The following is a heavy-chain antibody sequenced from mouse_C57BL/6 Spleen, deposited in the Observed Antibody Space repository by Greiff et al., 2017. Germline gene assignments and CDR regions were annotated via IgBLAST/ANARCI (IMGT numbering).Heavy chain of an antibody. J-gene: IGHJ1*03. CDR3: ARQRGDYYGSSYDWYFDV. CDR2: ISSGGSYT. V-gene: IGHV5-6*01. D-gene: IGHD1-1*01. CDR1: GFTFSSYG. Sequence: EVKVVESGGDLVKPGGSLKLSCAASGFTFSSYGMSWVRQTPDKRLEWVATISSGGSYTYYPDSVKGRFPISRANAKNTLYLQMSSMKSEDAAMYYCARQRGDYYGSSYDWYFDVRGTGTTGNVTS.